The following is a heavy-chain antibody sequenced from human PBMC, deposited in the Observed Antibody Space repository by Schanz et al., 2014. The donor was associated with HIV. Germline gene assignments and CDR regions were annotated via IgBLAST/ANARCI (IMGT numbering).Heavy chain of an antibody. CDR3: ASTEYPYTTSSDYYYGMDV. J-gene: IGHJ6*02. Sequence: VQLVESGGGLVKPGGSLRLSCAASGFTFSSYAMHWVRQAPGKGLEGVAVIWYDGSNKYYADSVKGRFTISRDNSKNTLYLQMNSLRAEDTAVYYCASTEYPYTTSSDYYYGMDVWGQGTTVTVSS. V-gene: IGHV3-33*08. CDR1: GFTFSSYA. CDR2: IWYDGSNK. D-gene: IGHD6-6*01.